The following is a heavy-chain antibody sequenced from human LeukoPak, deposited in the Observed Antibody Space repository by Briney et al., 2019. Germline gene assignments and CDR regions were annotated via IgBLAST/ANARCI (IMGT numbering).Heavy chain of an antibody. CDR2: ISYDGSNK. Sequence: PGGSLRLSCAASGFTFSSYAMHWVRQAPGKGLEWVAVISYDGSNKYYADSVKGRFTISRDNSKNTLYLQMNSLRAEDTAVYYCARVISVDYYGMDVWGQGTTVTVSS. CDR3: ARVISVDYYGMDV. CDR1: GFTFSSYA. V-gene: IGHV3-30-3*01. J-gene: IGHJ6*02. D-gene: IGHD4-23*01.